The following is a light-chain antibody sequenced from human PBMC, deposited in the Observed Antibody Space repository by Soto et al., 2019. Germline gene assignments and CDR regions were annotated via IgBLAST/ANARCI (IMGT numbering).Light chain of an antibody. CDR1: NSNISSNT. V-gene: IGLV1-44*01. CDR3: AAWDDTLXRYV. Sequence: QSFLTQPPSASETPVQTVSISCSGSNSNISSNTVNWYQHLPGTAPKLLIYYNNQLPSWVPERFSGSKSVTSASLAIIGLQSEDETDYYCAAWDDTLXRYVVGTGTKVXV. CDR2: YNN. J-gene: IGLJ1*01.